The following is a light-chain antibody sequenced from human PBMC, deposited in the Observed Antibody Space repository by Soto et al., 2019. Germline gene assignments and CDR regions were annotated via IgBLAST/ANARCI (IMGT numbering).Light chain of an antibody. CDR1: KNDIGVYDF. CDR2: EVV. Sequence: QSALTQRPSASGSPGQSVTISCTGTKNDIGVYDFVSWYQHHPGKAPRLIIYEVVQRPSGVPDRFSGSKSGNTASLTVSGLQAADEADYFCKSYAGSNTYVFGSGTKV. J-gene: IGLJ1*01. V-gene: IGLV2-8*01. CDR3: KSYAGSNTYV.